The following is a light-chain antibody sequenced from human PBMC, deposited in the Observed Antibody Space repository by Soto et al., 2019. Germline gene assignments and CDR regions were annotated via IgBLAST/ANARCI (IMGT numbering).Light chain of an antibody. V-gene: IGKV3-20*01. CDR2: GAS. CDR1: QSITNNY. Sequence: EIVLTQSPGTLSFSPGERATLSCRASQSITNNYLAWYQQKAGQVPRLLLYGASTRPTGIPDRFSGSGSGTDFTLTITRLEPDDFDVYYCQHYGSSPRTFGQGTKV. J-gene: IGKJ1*01. CDR3: QHYGSSPRT.